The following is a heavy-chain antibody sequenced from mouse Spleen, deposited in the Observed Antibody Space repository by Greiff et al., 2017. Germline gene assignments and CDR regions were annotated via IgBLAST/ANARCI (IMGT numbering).Heavy chain of an antibody. V-gene: IGHV1-69*02. CDR1: GYTFTSYW. Sequence: QVQLQQPGAELVRPGASVKLSCKASGYTFTSYWINWVKQRPGQGLEWIGNIYPSDSYTNYNQKFKDKATLTVDKSSSTAYMQLSSPTSEDSAVYYCTRGVYYYAMDYWGQGTSVTVSS. CDR3: TRGVYYYAMDY. CDR2: IYPSDSYT. J-gene: IGHJ4*01.